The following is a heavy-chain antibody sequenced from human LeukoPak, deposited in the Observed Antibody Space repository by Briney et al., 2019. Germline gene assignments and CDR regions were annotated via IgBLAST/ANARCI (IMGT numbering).Heavy chain of an antibody. D-gene: IGHD2-2*01. CDR1: GGTFSSYA. J-gene: IGHJ4*02. Sequence: SVKDSCKASGGTFSSYAISWVRQAPGQGLEWMGRIIPILGIANYAQKFQGRVTITADKSTSTAYMELSSLRSEDTAVYYCARDLRGYCSSTSCSHGLPFGYWGQGTLVTVSS. CDR3: ARDLRGYCSSTSCSHGLPFGY. CDR2: IIPILGIA. V-gene: IGHV1-69*04.